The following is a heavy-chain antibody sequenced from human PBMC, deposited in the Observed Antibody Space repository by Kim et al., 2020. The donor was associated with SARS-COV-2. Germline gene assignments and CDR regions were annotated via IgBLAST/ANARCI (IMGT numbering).Heavy chain of an antibody. CDR2: INTNTGNP. J-gene: IGHJ5*02. Sequence: ASVKVSCKASGYTFTSYAMNWVRQAPGQGLEWMGWINTNTGNPTYAQGFTGRFVFSLDTSVSTAYLQISSLKAEDTAVYYCARAGHSGSYYVSNWFDPWGQGTLVTVSS. CDR3: ARAGHSGSYYVSNWFDP. V-gene: IGHV7-4-1*02. CDR1: GYTFTSYA. D-gene: IGHD1-26*01.